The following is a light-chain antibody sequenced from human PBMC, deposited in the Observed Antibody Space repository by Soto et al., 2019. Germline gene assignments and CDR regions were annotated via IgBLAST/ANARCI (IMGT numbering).Light chain of an antibody. J-gene: IGLJ1*01. V-gene: IGLV2-14*01. CDR2: EVS. CDR1: SSDVGGYNY. Sequence: LTQPASVSGSPGQSITLSCTGTSSDVGGYNYVSWYQQHPGKAPKLMIYEVSNRPSGVSNRFSGSKSGNTASLTISGLQAEDEADYYCNSYASSGTLVFGTGTKVTV. CDR3: NSYASSGTLV.